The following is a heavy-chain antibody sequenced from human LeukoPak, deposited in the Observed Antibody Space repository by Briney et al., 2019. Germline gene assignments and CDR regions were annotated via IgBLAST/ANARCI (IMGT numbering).Heavy chain of an antibody. CDR2: ISSSSSYI. CDR3: ARDHESDTVARGDITYFDY. J-gene: IGHJ4*02. Sequence: SGGSLRLSCAASGFTFSSYSMNWVRQAPGKGLEWVSSISSSSSYIYYADSVKGRFTISRDNAKNSLYLQMNSLRAEDTAVYYCARDHESDTVARGDITYFDYWGQGTLVTVSS. V-gene: IGHV3-21*01. CDR1: GFTFSSYS. D-gene: IGHD3-10*01.